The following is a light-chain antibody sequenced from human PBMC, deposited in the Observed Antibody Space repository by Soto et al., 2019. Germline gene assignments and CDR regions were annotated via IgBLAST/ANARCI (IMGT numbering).Light chain of an antibody. Sequence: TVLTQSPATLSLSPGERATLSCRASQSIDIYLAWYQLRPGQAPRLLIYDASNRPPGIPARFSGSGSVTDFTLTISSLEPEDFAIYYCQQRKFWLSFGGGTKVEIK. J-gene: IGKJ4*01. CDR2: DAS. V-gene: IGKV3-11*01. CDR1: QSIDIY. CDR3: QQRKFWLS.